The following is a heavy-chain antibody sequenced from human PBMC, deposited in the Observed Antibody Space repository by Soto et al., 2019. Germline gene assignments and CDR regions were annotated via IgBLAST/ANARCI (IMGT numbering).Heavy chain of an antibody. CDR3: ARESEDLTSNFDY. V-gene: IGHV3-21*06. J-gene: IGHJ4*02. CDR1: GFTFTRYS. Sequence: GGSLRLSCAASGFTFTRYSMNWVRQAPGKGLEWVSSISSTTNYIYYGDSMKGRFTISRDNAKNSLYLEMNSLRAEDTAVYYCARESEDLTSNFDYWGRGTLVTVSS. CDR2: ISSTTNYI.